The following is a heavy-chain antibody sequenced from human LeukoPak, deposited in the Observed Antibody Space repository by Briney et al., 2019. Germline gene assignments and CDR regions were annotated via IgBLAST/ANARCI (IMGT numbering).Heavy chain of an antibody. V-gene: IGHV3-43D*04. J-gene: IGHJ4*02. Sequence: GGSLRLSCAASGFNFDEYAMHWVRQAPGKGPEWVSRISWDGDITNSADSVKGRFTASRDTKENSLFLQMSSVRGDDTVLYYCTKGRYRTNGYDLDDWGQGTRVIV. CDR2: ISWDGDIT. CDR1: GFNFDEYA. D-gene: IGHD1-14*01. CDR3: TKGRYRTNGYDLDD.